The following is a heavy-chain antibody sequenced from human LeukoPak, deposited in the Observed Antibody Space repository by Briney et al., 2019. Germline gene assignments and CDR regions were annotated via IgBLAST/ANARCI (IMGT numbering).Heavy chain of an antibody. CDR1: GLSVSSNY. Sequence: GGSLRLSCAPSGLSVSSNYMSWVRQAPGKGLEWVSLIYSDGTTYYADSVKGRFTISRDNSKNTLYLQMNSLRAEDTAVYYCARPYGMDVWGQGTTVTVSS. CDR2: IYSDGTT. J-gene: IGHJ6*02. V-gene: IGHV3-53*01. CDR3: ARPYGMDV.